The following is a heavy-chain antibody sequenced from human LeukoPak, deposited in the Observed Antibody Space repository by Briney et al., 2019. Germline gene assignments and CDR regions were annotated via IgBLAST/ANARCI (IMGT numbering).Heavy chain of an antibody. CDR1: GYTFTSYY. Sequence: WASVKVSCKASGYTFTSYYMHWVRQAPGQGLEWMGIINPSGGSTSYAQKFQGRVAMTRDTSTSTVYMELSSLRSEDTAVYCCARAYGDYGIFDYWGQGTLVTVSS. D-gene: IGHD4-17*01. V-gene: IGHV1-46*01. CDR2: INPSGGST. J-gene: IGHJ4*02. CDR3: ARAYGDYGIFDY.